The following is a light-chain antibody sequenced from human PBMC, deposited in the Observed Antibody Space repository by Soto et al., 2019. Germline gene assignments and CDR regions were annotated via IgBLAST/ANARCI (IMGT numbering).Light chain of an antibody. CDR3: SSYTSSSTLV. Sequence: QSALTQPASVSGSPGQSITISCTGTSSDVGGYKHVSWYQQHPGKAPKLMIYDVSKRPSGVSNCFAGSKCGTMASPTSSGLQAEDEADYYCSSYTSSSTLVFGTGTKLTVL. J-gene: IGLJ1*01. V-gene: IGLV2-14*01. CDR2: DVS. CDR1: SSDVGGYKH.